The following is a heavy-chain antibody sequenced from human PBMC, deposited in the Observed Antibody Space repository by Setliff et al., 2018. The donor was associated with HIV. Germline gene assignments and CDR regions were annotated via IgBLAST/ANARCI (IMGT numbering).Heavy chain of an antibody. V-gene: IGHV4-4*07. CDR1: DSGTYY. J-gene: IGHJ4*02. CDR3: ARAAAGNTGPFDL. Sequence: SETLSLTCTVSDSGTYYWSWIRQPAVKGLEWIGRVSSRGDTNYNPSLKSRVTMSVDTSKNQFSLKLTSVTASDTAVYYCARAAAGNTGPFDLWGQGSPVTVSS. D-gene: IGHD4-17*01. CDR2: VSSRGDT.